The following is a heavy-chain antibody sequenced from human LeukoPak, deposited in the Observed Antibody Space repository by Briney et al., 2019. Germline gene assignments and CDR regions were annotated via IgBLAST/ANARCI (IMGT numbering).Heavy chain of an antibody. CDR2: IIPIFGTA. CDR1: GGTFSSYA. J-gene: IGHJ6*03. Sequence: SVKVSCKASGGTFSSYAISRVRQAPGQGLEWMGGIIPIFGTANYAQKFQGRVTITTDESTSTAYMELSSLRSEDTAVYYCARGPVVTADYYYYMDVWGKGTTVTVSS. CDR3: ARGPVVTADYYYYMDV. V-gene: IGHV1-69*05. D-gene: IGHD2-21*02.